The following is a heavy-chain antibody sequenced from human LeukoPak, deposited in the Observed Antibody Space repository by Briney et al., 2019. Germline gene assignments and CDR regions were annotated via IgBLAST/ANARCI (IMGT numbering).Heavy chain of an antibody. CDR2: IIPIFGTA. J-gene: IGHJ6*02. CDR3: ASPRGTPPYYYYGMDV. D-gene: IGHD3-16*01. Sequence: SVKVSCKASGGTFSSYAISWVRQAPGQGLEWVGGIIPIFGTANYAQKFQGRVTITADESTSTAYMELSSLRSEDTAVYYCASPRGTPPYYYYGMDVWGQGTTVTVSS. CDR1: GGTFSSYA. V-gene: IGHV1-69*13.